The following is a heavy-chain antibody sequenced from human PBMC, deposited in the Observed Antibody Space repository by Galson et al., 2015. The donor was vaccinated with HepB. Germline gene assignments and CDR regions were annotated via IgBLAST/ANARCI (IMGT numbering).Heavy chain of an antibody. CDR1: GFTFSSYA. Sequence: SLRLSCAASGFTFSSYAMHWVRQAPGKGLEYVSAISSNGGSTYYANSVKGRFTISRDNSKNTLYLQMGSLRVEDMAVYYCASDIQGDNGGNSDYWGQGTLVTVSS. CDR2: ISSNGGST. V-gene: IGHV3-64*01. D-gene: IGHD4-23*01. J-gene: IGHJ4*02. CDR3: ASDIQGDNGGNSDY.